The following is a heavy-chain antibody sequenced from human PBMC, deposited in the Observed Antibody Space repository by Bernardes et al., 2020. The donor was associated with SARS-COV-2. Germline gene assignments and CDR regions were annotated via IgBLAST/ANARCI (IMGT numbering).Heavy chain of an antibody. Sequence: GVSLRLSCAASGFTFSHSSMNWVRQAPGKGLEWVSFISTGSNFIYYADSVKGRFTISRENAKNSLYLQMNSLRTEDTAVYYCARGVGSGSYPSDDWCQGTMVTVAS. CDR2: ISTGSNFI. CDR1: GFTFSHSS. D-gene: IGHD1-26*01. V-gene: IGHV3-21*01. CDR3: ARGVGSGSYPSDD. J-gene: IGHJ4*02.